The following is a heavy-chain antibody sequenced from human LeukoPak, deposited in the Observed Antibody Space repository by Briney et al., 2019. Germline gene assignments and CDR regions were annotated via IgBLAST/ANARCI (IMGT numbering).Heavy chain of an antibody. CDR1: GYTFTSYG. V-gene: IGHV1-18*01. CDR2: ISANDGNT. D-gene: IGHD4-11*01. CDR3: AREGGGHTFSSTVTTPRNWFDP. Sequence: ASVKVSCKASGYTFTSYGISWVRQAPGQGLEWMGWISANDGNTDYPQKLQGRVTMTTDTSTSTAYMELRSLRSDDTAVYYCAREGGGHTFSSTVTTPRNWFDPWGQGTLVTVSS. J-gene: IGHJ5*02.